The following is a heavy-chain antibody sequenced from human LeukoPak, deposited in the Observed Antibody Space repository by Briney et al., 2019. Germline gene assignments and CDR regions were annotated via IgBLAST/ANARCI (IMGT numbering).Heavy chain of an antibody. D-gene: IGHD6-6*01. CDR3: ARTSIAAHYGMDV. Sequence: KPSETLSLTCAVYGGSFSGYYWSWIRQPPGKGLEWIGEINHSGSTNYNPSLKSRVTISVDTSKNQFSLKLSSVTAADTAVYYCARTSIAAHYGMDVWGQGTTVTVSS. J-gene: IGHJ6*02. CDR1: GGSFSGYY. CDR2: INHSGST. V-gene: IGHV4-34*01.